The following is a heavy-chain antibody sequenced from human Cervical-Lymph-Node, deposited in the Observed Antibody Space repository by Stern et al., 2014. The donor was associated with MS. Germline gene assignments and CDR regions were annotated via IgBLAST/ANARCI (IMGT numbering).Heavy chain of an antibody. J-gene: IGHJ4*02. CDR3: ALIVRGVLKN. CDR2: IYWDDDK. Sequence: QITLKESGPTLVKPTQTLTLTCTFSGISLSTTGVGVGWIRQPPGKAPEWLALIYWDDDKRYSPSLRSRLTITKDTSKSQVVLTMSNMDPVDTGTHYCALIVRGVLKNWGQGTLVTVSS. D-gene: IGHD3-10*01. V-gene: IGHV2-5*02. CDR1: GISLSTTGVG.